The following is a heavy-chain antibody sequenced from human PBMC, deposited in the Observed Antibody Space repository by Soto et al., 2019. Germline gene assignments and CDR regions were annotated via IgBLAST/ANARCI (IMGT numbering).Heavy chain of an antibody. CDR2: MNPNSGNT. CDR1: GYTFTSYD. V-gene: IGHV1-8*01. CDR3: ARWGDWSGGFDP. Sequence: ASVKVSCKASGYTFTSYDINWVRQATGQGLEWMGWMNPNSGNTGYAQKFQGRVTMTRNTSISTAYMELSSLRSEDTAVYYCARWGDWSGGFDPWGQGTLVTVSS. D-gene: IGHD3-16*01. J-gene: IGHJ5*02.